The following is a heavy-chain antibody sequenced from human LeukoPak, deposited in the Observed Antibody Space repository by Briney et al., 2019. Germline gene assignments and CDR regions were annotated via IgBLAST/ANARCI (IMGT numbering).Heavy chain of an antibody. D-gene: IGHD3-16*01. CDR3: ARHEGGWFDP. Sequence: SETLSLTCTVSGGSISSSSYYWGWLRQPPGKGLEWIGSIYYSGSTYHNPSLKSRVTISVDTSKNQFSLKLSSVTAADTAVYNCARHEGGWFDPWGQGTLVTVSS. CDR2: IYYSGST. J-gene: IGHJ5*02. V-gene: IGHV4-39*01. CDR1: GGSISSSSYY.